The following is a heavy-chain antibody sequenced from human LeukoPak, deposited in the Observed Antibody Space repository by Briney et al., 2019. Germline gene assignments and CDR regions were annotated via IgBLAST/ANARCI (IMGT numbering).Heavy chain of an antibody. Sequence: GSLSLSCAASGFTFDDYGMSWVRQAPGKGLEWVSGINWNGGSTGYADSVKGRFTISRDNAKNSLYLQMNSLRAEDTALYYCARVNVTYYYDSSGYYGYYFDYWGQGTLVTVSS. CDR3: ARVNVTYYYDSSGYYGYYFDY. J-gene: IGHJ4*02. CDR2: INWNGGST. CDR1: GFTFDDYG. V-gene: IGHV3-20*04. D-gene: IGHD3-22*01.